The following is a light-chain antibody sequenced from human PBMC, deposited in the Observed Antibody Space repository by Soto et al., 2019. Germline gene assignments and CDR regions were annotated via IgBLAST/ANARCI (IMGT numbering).Light chain of an antibody. J-gene: IGKJ2*01. CDR3: QQRSYGYT. V-gene: IGKV3-11*01. CDR2: DAS. CDR1: QHISTF. Sequence: IVLTQSPVTLSLSPGERATLSCRASQHISTFLAWYQHKVGRAPRLLISDASKRATGTPARFSGSGSGTDFTLTISSLEPEDFAVYYCQQRSYGYTFGQGTKLEI.